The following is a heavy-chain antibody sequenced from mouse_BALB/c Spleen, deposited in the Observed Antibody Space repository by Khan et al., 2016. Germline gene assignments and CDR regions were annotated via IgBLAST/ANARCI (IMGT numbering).Heavy chain of an antibody. J-gene: IGHJ3*01. V-gene: IGHV9-3*02. CDR2: INTKTGEP. D-gene: IGHD1-1*02. CDR1: GYPFTNYG. CDR3: ARDFGTSWFTY. Sequence: QIQLVQSGPELKKPGETVKISCKASGYPFTNYGMNWVKQAPGKGLKWMGWINTKTGEPTFAEEFKGRFAFSLDTSASTAYLQINNLKNEDTATYCWARDFGTSWFTYWGQGTLVTVSA.